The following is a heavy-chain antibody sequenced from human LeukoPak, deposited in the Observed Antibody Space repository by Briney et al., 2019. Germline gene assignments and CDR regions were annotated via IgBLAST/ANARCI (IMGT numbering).Heavy chain of an antibody. CDR1: GGSFSGYY. Sequence: SETLSLTWAVYGGSFSGYYWSWIRQPPGKGLEWIGEINHSGSTNYNPSLKSRVTISVDTSKNQFSLKLSSVTAADTAVYYCASRYSSSWYPAYALNYWGQGTLVTVSS. CDR2: INHSGST. V-gene: IGHV4-34*01. CDR3: ASRYSSSWYPAYALNY. J-gene: IGHJ4*02. D-gene: IGHD6-13*01.